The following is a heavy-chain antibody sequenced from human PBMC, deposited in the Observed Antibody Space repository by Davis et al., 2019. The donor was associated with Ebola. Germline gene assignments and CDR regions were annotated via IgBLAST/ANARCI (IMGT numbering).Heavy chain of an antibody. CDR1: GFTFSIYD. V-gene: IGHV3-23*01. D-gene: IGHD5-12*01. CDR3: AKSPIRIVATTTEFDY. Sequence: GESLKISCAASGFTFSIYDMSWVRQAPGKGLEWVSSISSSSSFIFYADSVKGRFTISRDNSKNTLYLQMNSLRAEDTAVYYCAKSPIRIVATTTEFDYWGQGTLVTVSS. CDR2: ISSSSSFI. J-gene: IGHJ4*02.